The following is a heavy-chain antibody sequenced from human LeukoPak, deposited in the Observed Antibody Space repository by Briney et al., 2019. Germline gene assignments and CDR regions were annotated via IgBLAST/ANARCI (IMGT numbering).Heavy chain of an antibody. V-gene: IGHV4-38-2*02. D-gene: IGHD3-22*01. J-gene: IGHJ4*02. CDR3: ARVTGYMIEDYFDY. Sequence: SETLSLTCTVSRYSISRGYYWGWIRQSPGKGLEWIGNIHHGGSTSYNPSLKSRVTISLDMSKNQFSLKLNSVTAADTAVYYCARVTGYMIEDYFDYWGQGTLVTVSS. CDR1: RYSISRGYY. CDR2: IHHGGST.